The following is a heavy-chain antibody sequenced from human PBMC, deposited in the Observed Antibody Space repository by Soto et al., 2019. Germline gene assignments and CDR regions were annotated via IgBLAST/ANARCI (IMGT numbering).Heavy chain of an antibody. CDR2: ISGSGGST. J-gene: IGHJ4*02. V-gene: IGHV3-23*01. CDR3: AKDHSLSSPILRYFDWFSDY. CDR1: GFTFSSYA. Sequence: GGSLRLSCAASGFTFSSYAMSWVRQAPGKGLEWVSAISGSGGSTYYADSVKGRFTISRDNSKNTLYLQMNSLRAEDTAVYYCAKDHSLSSPILRYFDWFSDYWGQGTLVTVSS. D-gene: IGHD3-9*01.